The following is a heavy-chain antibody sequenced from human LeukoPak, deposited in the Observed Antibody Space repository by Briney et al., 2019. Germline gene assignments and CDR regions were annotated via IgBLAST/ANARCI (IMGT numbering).Heavy chain of an antibody. V-gene: IGHV4-30-4*08. D-gene: IGHD4-23*01. CDR2: IYYSGST. J-gene: IGHJ3*02. CDR1: GGSISSGDYY. CDR3: ARVPDYGGNDAFDI. Sequence: SQTLSLTCTVPGGSISSGDYYWSWIRQPPGKGLEWIGYIYYSGSTYYNPSLKSRVTISVDTSKNQFSLKLSSVTAADTAVYYCARVPDYGGNDAFDIWGQGTMVAVSS.